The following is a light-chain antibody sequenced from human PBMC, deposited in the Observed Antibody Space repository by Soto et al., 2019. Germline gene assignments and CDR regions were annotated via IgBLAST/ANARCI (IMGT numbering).Light chain of an antibody. CDR1: SSDIGAGYL. J-gene: IGLJ3*02. CDR2: GNS. CDR3: RSYAGSRSGGV. V-gene: IGLV1-40*01. Sequence: QSVLTQPASVSGAPGQSVTISCTGSSSDIGAGYLVPWYQQLPGKAPKLLIYGNSNRPSGVPNRFSGSKSGTTASLSISGLQAEDEADYYCRSYAGSRSGGVFGGGTKLTVL.